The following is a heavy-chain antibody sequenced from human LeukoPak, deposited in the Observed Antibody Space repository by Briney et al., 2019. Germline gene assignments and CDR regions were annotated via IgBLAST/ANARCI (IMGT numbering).Heavy chain of an antibody. J-gene: IGHJ6*03. CDR3: ASMRFLEWLPYYYYYYYMDV. Sequence: SETLSLTCTVSGYSISSGYYWGWIRQPPGKGLEWIGSIYHSGSTYYNPSLKSRVTISVDTSKNQFSLKLSSVTAADTAVYYCASMRFLEWLPYYYYYYYMDVWGKGTTVTVSS. CDR1: GYSISSGYY. D-gene: IGHD3-3*01. CDR2: IYHSGST. V-gene: IGHV4-38-2*02.